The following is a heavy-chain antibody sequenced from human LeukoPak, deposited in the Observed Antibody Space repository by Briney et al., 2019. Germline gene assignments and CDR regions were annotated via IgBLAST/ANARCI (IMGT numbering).Heavy chain of an antibody. V-gene: IGHV3-48*03. Sequence: GGSLRLSCAASGFTFSSYEMNWVRQAPGKGLEWVSYISSGGSAIYYADSVKGRFTISRDNAKNSLYLQMNSLRAEDTAVYYCAKDPLARLRFLEWLLFDYWGQGTLVTVSS. CDR2: ISSGGSAI. CDR1: GFTFSSYE. J-gene: IGHJ4*02. CDR3: AKDPLARLRFLEWLLFDY. D-gene: IGHD3-3*01.